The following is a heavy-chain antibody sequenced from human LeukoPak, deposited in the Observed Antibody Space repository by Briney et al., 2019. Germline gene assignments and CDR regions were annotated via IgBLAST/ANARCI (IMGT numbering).Heavy chain of an antibody. CDR2: IYPGDSDT. Sequence: GESLKISCKGSGYSFTSYWIGWVRPMPGKGLEWMGIIYPGDSDTRYSPSFQGQVTISADKSISTAYLQWSSLKASDTAMYYCARLPDYYDSSGSYYFDYWGQGTLVTVSS. J-gene: IGHJ4*02. CDR1: GYSFTSYW. V-gene: IGHV5-51*01. CDR3: ARLPDYYDSSGSYYFDY. D-gene: IGHD3-22*01.